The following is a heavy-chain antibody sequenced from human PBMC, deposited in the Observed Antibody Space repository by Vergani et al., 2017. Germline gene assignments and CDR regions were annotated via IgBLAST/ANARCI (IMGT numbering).Heavy chain of an antibody. CDR3: ARVMGERGRSSSWNPAEYFQH. V-gene: IGHV1-2*02. J-gene: IGHJ1*01. CDR1: GYTFTGYY. Sequence: QVQLVQSGAEVKKPGASVKVSCKASGYTFTGYYMHWVRQAPGQGLEWMGWINPNSGGTNYAQKFQGRVTMTRDTSISTAYMELSRLRSDDTAVYYCARVMGERGRSSSWNPAEYFQHWGQGTLVTVSS. CDR2: INPNSGGT. D-gene: IGHD6-13*01.